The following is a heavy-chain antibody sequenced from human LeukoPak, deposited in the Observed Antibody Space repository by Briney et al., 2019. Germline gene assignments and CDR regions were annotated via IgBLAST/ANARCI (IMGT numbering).Heavy chain of an antibody. V-gene: IGHV1-18*01. D-gene: IGHD6-19*01. CDR2: ISAYNGNT. CDR1: GYTCTSYG. Sequence: GASVKVSCKASGYTCTSYGISWVRQAPGQGLEWMGWISAYNGNTNYAQKLQGRVTMTTDTSTSTAYMELRSLRSDDTAVYYCAREGSSGWYGEAWFDPWGQGTLVTVSS. CDR3: AREGSSGWYGEAWFDP. J-gene: IGHJ5*02.